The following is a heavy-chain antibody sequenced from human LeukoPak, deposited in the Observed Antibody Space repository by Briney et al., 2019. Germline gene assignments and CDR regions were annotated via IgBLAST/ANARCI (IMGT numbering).Heavy chain of an antibody. V-gene: IGHV4-59*01. CDR1: GGSISSYY. CDR3: ARDHSGCFRS. CDR2: IYYSGST. J-gene: IGHJ4*02. Sequence: SETLSLTCTVSGGSISSYYWSWIRQPPGKGLEWIGYIYYSGSTNYNPSLKSRVTISVDTSKNQFSLKLSSVTAADTAVYYCARDHSGCFRSWGQGTLITVSS. D-gene: IGHD6-19*01.